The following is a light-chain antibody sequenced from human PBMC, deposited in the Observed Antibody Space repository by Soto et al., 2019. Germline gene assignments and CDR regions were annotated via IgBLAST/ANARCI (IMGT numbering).Light chain of an antibody. CDR3: CSYAASNTLI. J-gene: IGLJ2*01. Sequence: QSALTQPASVSGSPGQSITISCTGTSSNVRSYDLVSWYQQHPGKAPKLLIYEVTKRPSGVSNRFSGSKSGNTASLTISGLQAEDEAVYACCSYAASNTLIFGGGTKLTVL. V-gene: IGLV2-23*02. CDR1: SSNVRSYDL. CDR2: EVT.